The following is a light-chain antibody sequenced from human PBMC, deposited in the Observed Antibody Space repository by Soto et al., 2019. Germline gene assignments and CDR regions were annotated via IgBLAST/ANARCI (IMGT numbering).Light chain of an antibody. CDR3: AAWDDSLNGLYV. V-gene: IGLV1-44*01. Sequence: QSVLTQPPSASGTPGQGVTISCAGRSSNIGSNTVNWYQQVPGTAPKLLIYNDNQRPSGVPDRFSGSKSGTSASMAIRGLQSEDEANYYCAAWDDSLNGLYVFGSGTKVTVL. J-gene: IGLJ1*01. CDR1: SSNIGSNT. CDR2: NDN.